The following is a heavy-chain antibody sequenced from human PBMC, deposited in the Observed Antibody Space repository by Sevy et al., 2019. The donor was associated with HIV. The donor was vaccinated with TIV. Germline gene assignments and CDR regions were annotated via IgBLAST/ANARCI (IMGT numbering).Heavy chain of an antibody. Sequence: GGSRRLSCAASGFTFSSYSMNWVRQAPGKGLEWVSSISSSSSYIYYAYSVKGRFSISRDNAKNSLYLQMNSLRAEDTAVYYCARVTDSSGWYLDYWGQGTLVTVSS. CDR3: ARVTDSSGWYLDY. J-gene: IGHJ4*02. D-gene: IGHD6-19*01. CDR2: ISSSSSYI. CDR1: GFTFSSYS. V-gene: IGHV3-21*01.